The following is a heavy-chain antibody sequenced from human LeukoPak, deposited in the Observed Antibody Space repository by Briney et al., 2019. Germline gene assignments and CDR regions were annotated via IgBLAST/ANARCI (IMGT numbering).Heavy chain of an antibody. J-gene: IGHJ6*02. CDR1: GGSISSFY. V-gene: IGHV4-59*01. D-gene: IGHD4-17*01. CDR2: ICYSGNT. Sequence: SETLSLTCTVSGGSISSFYWSWIRQPPGKGLEWIGYICYSGNTNYNPSLKSRVTLSVDTSKNQFSLKLSSVTAADTAVYYCAREDPQTTVPEGMDVWGQGTTVTVSS. CDR3: AREDPQTTVPEGMDV.